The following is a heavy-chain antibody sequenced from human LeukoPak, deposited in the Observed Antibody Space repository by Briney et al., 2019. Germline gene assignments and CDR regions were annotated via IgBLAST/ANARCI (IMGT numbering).Heavy chain of an antibody. V-gene: IGHV3-7*01. J-gene: IGHJ6*03. Sequence: GGPLRLSPAASVFTFTEYWMTWVGPAPRQRREWGANIKQDGSEVYYVDSVDGRFTISRDNTKNSVYLQMNSLGVEDTAVYYCAREAYCGGPSCFAVSYMDVWGEGTTVTVSS. CDR3: AREAYCGGPSCFAVSYMDV. CDR2: IKQDGSEV. D-gene: IGHD2-21*01. CDR1: VFTFTEYW.